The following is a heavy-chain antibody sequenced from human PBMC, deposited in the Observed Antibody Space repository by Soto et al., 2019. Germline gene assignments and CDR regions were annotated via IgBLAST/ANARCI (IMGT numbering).Heavy chain of an antibody. V-gene: IGHV4-4*02. CDR2: IYRTGST. CDR1: GGSFTSNNW. J-gene: IGHJ4*02. Sequence: SETLSLTCAVSGGSFTSNNWWTWVRQHPGQGLEWIGEIYRTGSTNYTPSRKSRVTISLDKSENQFSLKVTSLTAADTAVYYCASRDPGTSVDYWGQGTLVTVSS. CDR3: ASRDPGTSVDY. D-gene: IGHD1-7*01.